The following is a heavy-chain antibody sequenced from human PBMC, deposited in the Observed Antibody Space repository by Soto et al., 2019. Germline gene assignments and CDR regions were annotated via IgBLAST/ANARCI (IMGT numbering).Heavy chain of an antibody. D-gene: IGHD6-13*01. CDR3: ARDVSSSWSRAGVPGRGY. CDR2: ISSSSSTI. Sequence: EVQLVESGGGLVQPGGSLRLSCAASGFTFSSYSMNWVRQAPGKGLEWVSYISSSSSTIYYADSVKGRFTISRDNAKNSLYLQMNSLRAEDTAVYYCARDVSSSWSRAGVPGRGYWGQGTLVTVSS. J-gene: IGHJ4*02. CDR1: GFTFSSYS. V-gene: IGHV3-48*01.